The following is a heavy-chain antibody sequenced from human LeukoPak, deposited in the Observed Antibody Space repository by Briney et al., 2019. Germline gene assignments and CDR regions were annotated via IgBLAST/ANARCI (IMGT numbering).Heavy chain of an antibody. J-gene: IGHJ5*02. D-gene: IGHD3-22*01. CDR1: GFTVSSNY. V-gene: IGHV3-33*06. Sequence: GGSLRLSCATSGFTVSSNYMSWVRQAPGKGLEWVAVIWYDGSNKYYADSVKGRFTISRDNSKNTLYLQMNSLRAEDTAVYYCAKAGASSGYRYNWFDPWGQGTLVTVSS. CDR2: IWYDGSNK. CDR3: AKAGASSGYRYNWFDP.